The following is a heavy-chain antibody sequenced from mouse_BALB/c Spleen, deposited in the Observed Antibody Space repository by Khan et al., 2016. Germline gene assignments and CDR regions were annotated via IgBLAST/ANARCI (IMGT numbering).Heavy chain of an antibody. CDR2: IYPYNGGT. V-gene: IGHV1S29*02. J-gene: IGHJ2*01. Sequence: IQLVQSGPELVKPGASVKISCKASGYTFTDYNMHWVKQSHGKSLEWIGYIYPYNGGTGYNQKFKSKATLSVENFSSTDYMDLRSLTSEDSAVYYCAREGNWAFDYWGQGTTLTVSS. CDR1: GYTFTDYN. D-gene: IGHD4-1*01. CDR3: AREGNWAFDY.